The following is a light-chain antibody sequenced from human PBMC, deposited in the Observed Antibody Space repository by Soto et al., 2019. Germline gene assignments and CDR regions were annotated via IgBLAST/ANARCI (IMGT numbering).Light chain of an antibody. CDR3: QQYGTLIT. CDR1: QSVSSSY. J-gene: IGKJ5*01. Sequence: EIVLTQSPDTLSLSPGERVTLSCRASQSVSSSYLAWYQQKPGQAPRLLIHGASSRATGIPDRFSGSGSGGDFTLTISRLEPEDFAVYYCQQYGTLITFGQGTRLEI. V-gene: IGKV3-20*01. CDR2: GAS.